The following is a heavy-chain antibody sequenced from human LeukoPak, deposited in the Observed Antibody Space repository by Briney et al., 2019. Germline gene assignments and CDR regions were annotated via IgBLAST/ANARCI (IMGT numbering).Heavy chain of an antibody. J-gene: IGHJ4*02. CDR2: INPSGGST. Sequence: ASVKVSCKASGYTFTSYYMHWVRQAPGQGLEWMEIINPSGGSTSYAQKFQGRVTITADESTSTAYMELSSLRSEDTAVYYCARDKGRDGAVAGKGFDYWGQGTLVTVSS. V-gene: IGHV1-46*01. CDR1: GYTFTSYY. D-gene: IGHD6-19*01. CDR3: ARDKGRDGAVAGKGFDY.